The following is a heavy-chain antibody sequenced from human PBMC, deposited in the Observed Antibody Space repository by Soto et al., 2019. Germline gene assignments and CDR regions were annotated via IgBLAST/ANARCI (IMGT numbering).Heavy chain of an antibody. J-gene: IGHJ5*02. V-gene: IGHV1-18*01. Sequence: ASVKVSRKASGGTFSSYTISWVRQAPGQGLEWMGWISAYNGNTNYAQKFQGRVTITRDTSATTAYMELSSLRSEDTAVYYCARDQRYYDSGGYHKPWGQGTLVTVSS. CDR2: ISAYNGNT. D-gene: IGHD3-10*01. CDR1: GGTFSSYT. CDR3: ARDQRYYDSGGYHKP.